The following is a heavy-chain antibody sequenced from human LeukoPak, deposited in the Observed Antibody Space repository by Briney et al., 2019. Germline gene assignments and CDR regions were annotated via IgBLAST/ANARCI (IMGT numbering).Heavy chain of an antibody. V-gene: IGHV3-7*01. CDR3: ARVLLPLGVVIVFNGFDI. J-gene: IGHJ3*02. D-gene: IGHD3-3*01. CDR2: IKQDGGEI. Sequence: PGGSLRLSCAASGFTFNYYWMTWVRQAPGKGLEWVANIKQDGGEIYYVGSVKGRFTVSRDNAKKSLYLQMNSLRAEDTAVYYCARVLLPLGVVIVFNGFDIWGQGTMVTVSS. CDR1: GFTFNYYW.